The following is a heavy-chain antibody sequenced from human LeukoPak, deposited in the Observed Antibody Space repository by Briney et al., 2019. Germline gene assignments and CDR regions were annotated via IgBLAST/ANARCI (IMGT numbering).Heavy chain of an antibody. J-gene: IGHJ3*01. CDR3: AKVVLLLSASDAFDF. CDR1: GFTFSSNA. D-gene: IGHD2/OR15-2a*01. CDR2: ISGNYGST. V-gene: IGHV3-23*01. Sequence: GGSLRLSCAASGFTFSSNAMSWVRQAPGKGLEWVSTISGNYGSTYYADSVKGRFTISRDNFKNTVFLRMNSLRAEDTAVYYCAKVVLLLSASDAFDFWGQGTKVTVSS.